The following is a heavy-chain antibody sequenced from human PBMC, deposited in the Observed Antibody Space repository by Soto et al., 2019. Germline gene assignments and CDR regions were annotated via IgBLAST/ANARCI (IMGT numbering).Heavy chain of an antibody. CDR3: AQGIPGYYYGMDV. Sequence: SVKVSCKASGGTFNNYPITWVRQAPGEGLEWMGGSIPIFGTANYAQKFQGRVTISVDESTSTAYMELNLLSAEDTAMYYCAQGIPGYYYGMDVWGQGTTVTVSS. V-gene: IGHV1-69*13. J-gene: IGHJ6*02. CDR1: GGTFNNYP. D-gene: IGHD5-18*01. CDR2: SIPIFGTA.